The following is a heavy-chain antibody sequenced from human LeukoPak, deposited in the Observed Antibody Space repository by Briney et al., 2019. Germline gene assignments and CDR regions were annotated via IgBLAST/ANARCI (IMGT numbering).Heavy chain of an antibody. V-gene: IGHV6-1*01. CDR3: ARADMIRGRQFDAFDI. J-gene: IGHJ3*02. CDR2: TYYMSNWYN. D-gene: IGHD3-10*01. Sequence: SQTLSLTCAISGDSISSSSFTWNWIRQSPSRGLEWPGRTYYMSNWYNDYAVSVKSRLIINPDTSKNQFSLHLNFVTPEDTAVYYCARADMIRGRQFDAFDIWGQGTMVTVSS. CDR1: GDSISSSSFT.